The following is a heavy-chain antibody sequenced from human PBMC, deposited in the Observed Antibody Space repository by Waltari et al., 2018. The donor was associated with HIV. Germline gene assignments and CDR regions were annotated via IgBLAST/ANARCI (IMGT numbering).Heavy chain of an antibody. Sequence: QLQLQESGPGLVKPSETLSLICTVSGGSINSNIYYWGWIRQPPGKGLEWIGSFYYSGSTYYNPSRKSRLTISVDTSKNQFSRKMISVTAADTAVYYCARSAYYYDFWSGFHTHDAFDMWGQGTMVIVST. CDR2: FYYSGST. V-gene: IGHV4-39*01. CDR3: ARSAYYYDFWSGFHTHDAFDM. D-gene: IGHD3-3*01. CDR1: GGSINSNIYY. J-gene: IGHJ3*02.